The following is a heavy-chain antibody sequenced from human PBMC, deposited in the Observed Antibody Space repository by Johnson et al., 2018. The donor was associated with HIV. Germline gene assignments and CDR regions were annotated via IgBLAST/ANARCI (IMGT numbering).Heavy chain of an antibody. D-gene: IGHD3-10*01. Sequence: QMQLVESGGGVVQPGRSLRLSCAASGFTFSSYGMHWVRQAPGKGLEWVAVIWYDGSNKYYADSVKGRFTISRDNSKNTLYLQMNILRAEDTAVYYCAKDSPGEGDAFDIWGQGTMVTVSS. V-gene: IGHV3-33*06. CDR1: GFTFSSYG. CDR2: IWYDGSNK. J-gene: IGHJ3*02. CDR3: AKDSPGEGDAFDI.